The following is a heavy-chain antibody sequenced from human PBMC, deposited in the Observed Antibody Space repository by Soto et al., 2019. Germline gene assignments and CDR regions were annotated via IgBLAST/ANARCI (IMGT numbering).Heavy chain of an antibody. Sequence: GSLRLSCAASGFTFSSYSMNWVRQAPGKGLEWVSSISSSSSYIYYADSVKGRFTISRDNAKNSLYLQMNSLRAEDTAVYYFARDQVGPPYYYYYYGMDVWGQGTTVTVSS. J-gene: IGHJ6*02. V-gene: IGHV3-21*01. CDR1: GFTFSSYS. CDR2: ISSSSSYI. CDR3: ARDQVGPPYYYYYYGMDV.